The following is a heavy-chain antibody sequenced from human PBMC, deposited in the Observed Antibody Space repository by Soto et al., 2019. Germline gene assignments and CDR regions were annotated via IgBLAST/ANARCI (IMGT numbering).Heavy chain of an antibody. CDR1: GGTFRTYA. D-gene: IGHD6-19*01. CDR3: AKGAVAGTPTSYYYYGMDV. J-gene: IGHJ6*02. V-gene: IGHV1-69*12. CDR2: IIPIFGTV. Sequence: QVQLLQSGAEVKKPGSSVRVSCEASGGTFRTYAISWVRQAPGQGLEWMGEIIPIFGTVNYAQKFQGRVTITADESTTTAYKDLRSLRSEDTAVYYCAKGAVAGTPTSYYYYGMDVWGQGTTVTVSS.